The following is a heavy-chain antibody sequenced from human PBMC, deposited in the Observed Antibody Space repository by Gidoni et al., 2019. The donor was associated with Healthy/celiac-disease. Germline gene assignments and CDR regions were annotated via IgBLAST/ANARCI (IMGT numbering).Heavy chain of an antibody. D-gene: IGHD2-21*01. V-gene: IGHV7-4-1*02. J-gene: IGHJ4*02. CDR3: ARGPYCGGDCYSTPFDY. CDR1: GYTFTSYA. Sequence: QVQLVQSGSELKKHGASVKVSCKASGYTFTSYAMTLVRQAPGQGLEWMGWINTKTGNPTYAQGYTVRFVFSLDTSVSTAYLQISSLKAEDTAVYYCARGPYCGGDCYSTPFDYWGQGTLVTVSS. CDR2: INTKTGNP.